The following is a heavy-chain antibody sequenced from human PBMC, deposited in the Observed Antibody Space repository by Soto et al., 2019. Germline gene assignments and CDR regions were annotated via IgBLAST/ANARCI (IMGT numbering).Heavy chain of an antibody. D-gene: IGHD3-16*02. CDR3: ARYYVWGSYRSY. Sequence: QLQLQESGPGLVKPSETLSLTCTVSGGSISSSSYYWGWIRQPPGKGLEWIGSIYYSGSTYYNPSLKSRVTISVDTSNNQFSLKLSSVTAADTAVYYCARYYVWGSYRSYWGQGTLVTVSS. CDR2: IYYSGST. V-gene: IGHV4-39*01. CDR1: GGSISSSSYY. J-gene: IGHJ4*02.